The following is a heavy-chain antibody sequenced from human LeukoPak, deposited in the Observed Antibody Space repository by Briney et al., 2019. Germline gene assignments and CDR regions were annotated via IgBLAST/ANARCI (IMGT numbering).Heavy chain of an antibody. CDR2: INSNGDST. CDR1: GFSFSSFA. CDR3: VKVASSPGPFDY. J-gene: IGHJ4*02. D-gene: IGHD6-13*01. V-gene: IGHV3-64D*06. Sequence: GGSPRLSCSASGFSFSSFALYWVRQSPGKGLEYISAINSNGDSTFYADSVKGRFTISRDNSKNTLYLQMSSLRVEDTAVYYCVKVASSPGPFDYWGQGTLVTVSS.